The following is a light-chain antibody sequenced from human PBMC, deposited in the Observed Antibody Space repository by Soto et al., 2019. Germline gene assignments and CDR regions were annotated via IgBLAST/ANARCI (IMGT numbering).Light chain of an antibody. CDR1: NSDVGGYNY. Sequence: QSVLTQPASVSGSPGQSITISCTGTNSDVGGYNYVSWYHQHPGKAPELMIYDVSHRPSGVSNRFSGSKSDNTASLTISGLQAEDEADYYCSSYTSISTLYVFGTGTKVTVL. CDR3: SSYTSISTLYV. J-gene: IGLJ1*01. V-gene: IGLV2-14*01. CDR2: DVS.